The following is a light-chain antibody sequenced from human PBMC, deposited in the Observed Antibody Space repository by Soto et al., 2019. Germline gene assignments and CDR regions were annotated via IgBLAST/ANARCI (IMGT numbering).Light chain of an antibody. J-gene: IGKJ1*01. Sequence: IVLTQSPGTLSSFPGERATLSCRASQSVSTSNLAWYQQRPGQAPRLLIYGASRRATGIPDRFSGSGSGTDFTLTISRLEPEDLAVYYCQQYGNSVWTFGQGTK. CDR2: GAS. V-gene: IGKV3-20*01. CDR3: QQYGNSVWT. CDR1: QSVSTSN.